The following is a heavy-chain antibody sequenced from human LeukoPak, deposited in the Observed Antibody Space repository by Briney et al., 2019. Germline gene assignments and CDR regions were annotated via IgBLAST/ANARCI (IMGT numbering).Heavy chain of an antibody. CDR2: ISSSGSAI. D-gene: IGHD3-10*01. Sequence: GGSLRLSCAASGFTFSSYEMTWVRQAPGKGLEWISYISSSGSAIYYADSVKGRFTTSRDNAEDSLYLQMNSLRAEDTAVYYCARYYYHSGSYTLDYWGQGTLVTISS. V-gene: IGHV3-48*03. J-gene: IGHJ4*02. CDR3: ARYYYHSGSYTLDY. CDR1: GFTFSSYE.